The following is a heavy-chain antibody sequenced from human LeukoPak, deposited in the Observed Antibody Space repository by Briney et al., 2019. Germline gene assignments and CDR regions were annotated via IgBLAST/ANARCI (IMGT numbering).Heavy chain of an antibody. J-gene: IGHJ3*02. Sequence: ASVKVSCKASGFTFTSYGISWVRQAPGQGLEWMGWISAYNGNTNYAQKLQGRVTMTTDTSTSTAYMELGSLRSDDTAVYYCARERGDGSGSYYPPDAFDIWGQGTMVTVSS. V-gene: IGHV1-18*01. D-gene: IGHD3-10*01. CDR3: ARERGDGSGSYYPPDAFDI. CDR2: ISAYNGNT. CDR1: GFTFTSYG.